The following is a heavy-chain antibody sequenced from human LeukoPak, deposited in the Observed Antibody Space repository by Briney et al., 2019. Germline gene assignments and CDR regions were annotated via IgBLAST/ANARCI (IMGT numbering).Heavy chain of an antibody. Sequence: PGWSLRLSCAASGFTFSSYAMSWVRQAPGKGLDWVSAISGSGGITYYADSVKGRFTISRDNSKNTLYLQMNSLRAEDTAVYYCAKFRVRQLERRFGMDVWGQGTTVTVSS. CDR1: GFTFSSYA. CDR3: AKFRVRQLERRFGMDV. J-gene: IGHJ6*02. V-gene: IGHV3-23*01. D-gene: IGHD1-1*01. CDR2: ISGSGGIT.